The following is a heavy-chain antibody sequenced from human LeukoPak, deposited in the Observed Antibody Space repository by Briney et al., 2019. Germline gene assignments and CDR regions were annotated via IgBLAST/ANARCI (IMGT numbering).Heavy chain of an antibody. CDR3: ARDLGSGWYDF. CDR1: GGSISGYY. V-gene: IGHV4-4*07. D-gene: IGHD6-19*01. CDR2: MHTSGST. Sequence: SETLSLTCTVSGGSISGYYWSWIRQPAGKGLEWIGRMHTSGSTNYYVSLKSRVTMSVDTSRNQFALKLSSVTAADTAIYYCARDLGSGWYDFWGQGTLVTVSS. J-gene: IGHJ5*01.